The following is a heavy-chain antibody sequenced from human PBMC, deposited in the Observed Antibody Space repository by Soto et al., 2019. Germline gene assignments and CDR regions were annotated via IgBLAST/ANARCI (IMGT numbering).Heavy chain of an antibody. J-gene: IGHJ6*02. CDR1: GYTFTAYH. D-gene: IGHD3-10*02. Sequence: QVQLVQSGAEVKEPGDSVRVSCEASGYTFTAYHIHWVRQAPGQGLEWMGWINPKFGDTTYAQDFQGRASKTRDMTISTVYMELSRLTSDDTAIYYCARNMDYYYGRGSGNGHGVWGQGTTVTVFS. CDR3: ARNMDYYYGRGSGNGHGV. CDR2: INPKFGDT. V-gene: IGHV1-2*02.